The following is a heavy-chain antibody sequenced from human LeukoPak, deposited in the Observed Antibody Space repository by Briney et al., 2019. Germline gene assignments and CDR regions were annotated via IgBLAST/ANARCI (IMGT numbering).Heavy chain of an antibody. CDR3: ARRPSNQLGYCSGVSCPHPDYYYYMDV. Sequence: SETLSLTCAVYGGSFSGYYWSWIRQPPGKGLEWIGEINHSGSTNYNPSLKSRVTISVDTSKNQFSLKLSSVTAADTAVYYCARRPSNQLGYCSGVSCPHPDYYYYMDVWGKGTTVTISS. CDR2: INHSGST. V-gene: IGHV4-34*01. CDR1: GGSFSGYY. D-gene: IGHD2-15*01. J-gene: IGHJ6*03.